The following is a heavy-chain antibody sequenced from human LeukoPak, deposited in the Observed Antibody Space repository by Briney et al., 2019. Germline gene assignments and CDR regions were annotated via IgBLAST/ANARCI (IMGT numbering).Heavy chain of an antibody. J-gene: IGHJ4*02. Sequence: SETLSLTCIVSGYSISSGYDWAWIRQPPGKGLEWIGSLYYSESTYSNPSLKSRVTISVDTSKNQFSLKLSSVTAADTAVYYCARHGSTYALRNWGQGTLVTVSS. D-gene: IGHD2-2*01. CDR1: GYSISSGYD. CDR2: LYYSEST. CDR3: ARHGSTYALRN. V-gene: IGHV4-38-2*02.